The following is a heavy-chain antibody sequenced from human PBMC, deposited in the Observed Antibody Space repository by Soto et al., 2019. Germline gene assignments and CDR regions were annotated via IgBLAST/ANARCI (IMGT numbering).Heavy chain of an antibody. CDR1: GYTFTSYG. CDR2: ISAYNGNT. CDR3: ARGGGDTARGNEDY. V-gene: IGHV1-18*01. D-gene: IGHD5-18*01. J-gene: IGHJ4*02. Sequence: QVQLVQSGAEVKKPGASVKVSCKASGYTFTSYGISWVRQAPGQGREWMGWISAYNGNTTYAQKLQGRVTMTTDTCTSTANMALRSLRSDDTAEYYGARGGGDTARGNEDYWGQGTLVTVSS.